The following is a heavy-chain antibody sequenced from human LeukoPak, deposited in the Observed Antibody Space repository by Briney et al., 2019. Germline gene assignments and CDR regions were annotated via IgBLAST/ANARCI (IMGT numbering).Heavy chain of an antibody. J-gene: IGHJ4*02. V-gene: IGHV3-74*01. CDR3: TRDTYGPRDY. CDR1: GFTFSRYW. CDR2: INPDGSTT. D-gene: IGHD3-10*01. Sequence: GGSLRLSCAASGFTFSRYWMHWIRQAPGKGLVWVSRINPDGSTTNYADSVKGRFTISRDNTRNTLYPQMNSLRAEDTAVYYCTRDTYGPRDYWGQGILVTVSS.